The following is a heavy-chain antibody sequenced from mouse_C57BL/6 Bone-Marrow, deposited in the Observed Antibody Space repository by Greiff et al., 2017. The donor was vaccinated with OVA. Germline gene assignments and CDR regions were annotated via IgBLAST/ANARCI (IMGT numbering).Heavy chain of an antibody. CDR2: ISSGGSYT. J-gene: IGHJ2*01. Sequence: EVQLVESGGDLVKPGGSLKLSCAASGFTFSSYGMSWVRQTPDKRLEWVATISSGGSYTYYPDSVKGRFTISRDTAKNTLYLQMSSLKSEDTAMYYCARQEAVVATDYWGQGTTLTVSS. D-gene: IGHD1-1*01. CDR1: GFTFSSYG. V-gene: IGHV5-6*01. CDR3: ARQEAVVATDY.